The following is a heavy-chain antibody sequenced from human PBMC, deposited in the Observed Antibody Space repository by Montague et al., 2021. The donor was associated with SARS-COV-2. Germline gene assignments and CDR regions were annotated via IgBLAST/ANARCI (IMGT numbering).Heavy chain of an antibody. V-gene: IGHV3-23*03. CDR1: GFTFSSPA. D-gene: IGHD3/OR15-3a*01. CDR2: IYGATGRT. J-gene: IGHJ4*02. CDR3: AKVDSVFP. Sequence: SLRLSCAASGFTFSSPALSWVRQAPGEGLEWVSNIYGATGRTFYADSVKGRFTMSRENSKNTLYLQVNSLRVDDTAVYYCAKVDSVFPWGQGTLVTVSS.